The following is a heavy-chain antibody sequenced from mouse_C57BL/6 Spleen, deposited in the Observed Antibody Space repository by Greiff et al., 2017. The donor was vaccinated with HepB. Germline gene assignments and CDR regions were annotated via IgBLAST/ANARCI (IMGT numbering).Heavy chain of an antibody. Sequence: QVQLQQSGPELVKPGASVKISCKASGYAFSSSWMNWVKQRPGKGLEWIGRIYPGDGDTNYNGKFKGKATLTADKSSSTAYMQLSSLTSEDSAVYFCAREGDYGNYYYAMDYWGQGTSVTVS. CDR3: AREGDYGNYYYAMDY. CDR1: GYAFSSSW. J-gene: IGHJ4*01. V-gene: IGHV1-82*01. CDR2: IYPGDGDT. D-gene: IGHD2-1*01.